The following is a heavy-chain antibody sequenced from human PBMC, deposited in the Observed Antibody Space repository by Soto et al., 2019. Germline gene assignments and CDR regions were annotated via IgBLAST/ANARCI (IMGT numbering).Heavy chain of an antibody. J-gene: IGHJ4*02. CDR2: IYYSGST. Sequence: SEALSLTCTVSGGSISSGDYYWSWIRQPPGKGLEWIGYIYYSGSTYYNPSLKSRVTISVDTSKNQFSLKLSSVTAADTAVYYCARAPKTIRGYSYGSFDYWGQGTLVTVSS. V-gene: IGHV4-30-4*01. CDR1: GGSISSGDYY. D-gene: IGHD5-18*01. CDR3: ARAPKTIRGYSYGSFDY.